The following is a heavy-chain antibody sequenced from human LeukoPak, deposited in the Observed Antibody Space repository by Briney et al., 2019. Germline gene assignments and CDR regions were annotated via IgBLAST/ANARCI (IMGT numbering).Heavy chain of an antibody. J-gene: IGHJ6*04. CDR2: IYRRGNT. D-gene: IGHD3-10*01. Sequence: GGSLRLSCAASGFTLSSNYMSWVRQAPGKGLEWVLVIYRRGNTYYADSVKGRFTISRDNSKNTLYLQMNSLRAEDTAMYYCARDYPTYYYGSGSYHYGMDVWGKGTTVTVSS. CDR3: ARDYPTYYYGSGSYHYGMDV. CDR1: GFTLSSNY. V-gene: IGHV3-53*01.